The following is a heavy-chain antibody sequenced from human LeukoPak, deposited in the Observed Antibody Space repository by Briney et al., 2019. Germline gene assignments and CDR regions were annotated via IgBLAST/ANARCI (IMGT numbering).Heavy chain of an antibody. J-gene: IGHJ4*02. Sequence: PGGSLRLSCAASGFTFSSYEMNWVRQAPGKGLEWVSYIGSSGSTIYYADSVKGRFTISRDNAKNSLYLQMNSLRAEDTAVYYCARVRGSYATDFWGQGTLVTVTS. V-gene: IGHV3-48*03. CDR2: IGSSGSTI. CDR3: ARVRGSYATDF. D-gene: IGHD1-26*01. CDR1: GFTFSSYE.